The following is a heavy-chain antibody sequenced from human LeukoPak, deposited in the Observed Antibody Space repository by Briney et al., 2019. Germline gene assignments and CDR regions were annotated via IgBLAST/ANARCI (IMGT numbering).Heavy chain of an antibody. CDR1: GFTVDSNY. CDR2: IYTGGNT. Sequence: PGGSLRLSCAASGFTVDSNYLSWVRQAPGKGLEWVSTIYTGGNTYYAASVKGRFTISRDFSKNTVFLHMNSLRAEDTAMYYCASGVSNYYDSSGYDYWGQGTLVTVSS. J-gene: IGHJ4*02. D-gene: IGHD3-22*01. V-gene: IGHV3-53*01. CDR3: ASGVSNYYDSSGYDY.